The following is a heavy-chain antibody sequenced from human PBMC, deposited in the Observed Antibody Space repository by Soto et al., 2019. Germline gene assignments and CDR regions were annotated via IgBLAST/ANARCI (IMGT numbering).Heavy chain of an antibody. V-gene: IGHV3-74*01. CDR2: IDNDGRTT. CDR1: GFTFSNYY. J-gene: IGHJ4*02. Sequence: GGSLRLSCAASGFTFSNYYMYWVRQAPEKGLVCVSRIDNDGRTTTYADSVKGRFTISRDNAKSMLYMEMNSLRAEDTAVYYCVRSSCSGGHCYFGHSWGQGTLVTVSS. D-gene: IGHD2-21*02. CDR3: VRSSCSGGHCYFGHS.